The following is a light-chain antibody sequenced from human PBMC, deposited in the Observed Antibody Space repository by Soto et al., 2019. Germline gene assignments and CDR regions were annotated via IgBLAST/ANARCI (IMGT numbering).Light chain of an antibody. CDR1: QAISSY. CDR2: ATS. CDR3: HKYNHAST. V-gene: IGKV1-27*01. Sequence: DIQLTQSPSSLSASVGDRVTITCRASQAISSYLAWYQQKPGKVPELLIYATSTLQSGAPSRFSGSGSWTDFTLTIGSLQPEDVATYYCHKYNHASTVGGGTKVEIK. J-gene: IGKJ4*01.